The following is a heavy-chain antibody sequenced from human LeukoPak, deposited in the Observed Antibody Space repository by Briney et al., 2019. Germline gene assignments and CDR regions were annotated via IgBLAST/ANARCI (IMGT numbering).Heavy chain of an antibody. D-gene: IGHD3-10*01. CDR1: GYSFSAYF. V-gene: IGHV1-2*06. CDR3: ARGGSGSGYLYYFDY. J-gene: IGHJ4*02. CDR2: INSNSGVT. Sequence: ASVKVSXKASGYSFSAYFIHWMRQAPGQGLEYMGRINSNSGVTSYAQNFQGRVTMTRDTSINTAYMELSGLTSDDTAVYYCARGGSGSGYLYYFDYWGQGTLVSVSS.